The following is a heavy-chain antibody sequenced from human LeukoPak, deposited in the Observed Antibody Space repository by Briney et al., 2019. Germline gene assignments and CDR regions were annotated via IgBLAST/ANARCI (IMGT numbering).Heavy chain of an antibody. D-gene: IGHD4-23*01. CDR1: GGTFSSYA. CDR3: ARTTTVVTPFRMGDAFDI. CDR2: IIPIFGTA. Sequence: ASVKVSCKASGGTFSSYAISWVRQAPGQGLEWMGGIIPIFGTANYAQEFQGRVTITADESTSTAYMELSSLRSEDTAVYYCARTTTVVTPFRMGDAFDIWGQGTMVTVSS. V-gene: IGHV1-69*13. J-gene: IGHJ3*02.